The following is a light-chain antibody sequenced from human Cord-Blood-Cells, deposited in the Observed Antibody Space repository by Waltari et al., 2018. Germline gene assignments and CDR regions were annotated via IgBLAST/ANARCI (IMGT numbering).Light chain of an antibody. CDR2: RNN. Sequence: QSVLTQPPSASGTPGHRVTISCSGSSSNIGRNYVYWYQQLPGTAPKLVIYRNNQQPSEGPDRFSGSKSGTSASLPISGLRSEDEADYYCAAWDDGLSGAVFGGGTQLTVL. CDR3: AAWDDGLSGAV. V-gene: IGLV1-47*01. J-gene: IGLJ7*01. CDR1: SSNIGRNY.